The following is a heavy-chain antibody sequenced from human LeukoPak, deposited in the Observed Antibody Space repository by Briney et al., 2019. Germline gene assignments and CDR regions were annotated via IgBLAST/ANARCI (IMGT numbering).Heavy chain of an antibody. CDR1: GGSISSSSYY. D-gene: IGHD2-2*01. CDR2: IYYSGSI. Sequence: SETLSLTCTVSGGSISSSSYYWGWIRQPPGKGLEWIGSIYYSGSINYNPSLKSRVTISVDTSKNQFSLKLSSVTAADTAVYYCASTPLYCSSTSCYRGGLAYEYFQHWGQGTLVTVSS. CDR3: ASTPLYCSSTSCYRGGLAYEYFQH. V-gene: IGHV4-39*07. J-gene: IGHJ1*01.